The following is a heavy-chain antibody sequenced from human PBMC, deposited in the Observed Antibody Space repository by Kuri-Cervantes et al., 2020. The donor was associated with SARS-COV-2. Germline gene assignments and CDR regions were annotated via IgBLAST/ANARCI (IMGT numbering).Heavy chain of an antibody. V-gene: IGHV3-49*03. CDR1: GFTFGDYA. Sequence: GGSLRLSCTASGFTFGDYAMSWFRQAPGKGLEWVGFIRSKAYGGTTEYAASVKGRFTISRDDSKSIAYLQMNSLKTEDTAVYYCTREGVYYDFWSGYYAFDIWGQGTMVTV. D-gene: IGHD3-3*01. CDR2: IRSKAYGGTT. CDR3: TREGVYYDFWSGYYAFDI. J-gene: IGHJ3*02.